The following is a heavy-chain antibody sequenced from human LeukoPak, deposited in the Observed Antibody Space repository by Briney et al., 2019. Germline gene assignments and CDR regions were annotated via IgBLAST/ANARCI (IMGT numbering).Heavy chain of an antibody. V-gene: IGHV1-18*01. J-gene: IGHJ4*02. CDR3: ARIQYSGSYPYFFDY. CDR2: ISAYNGNT. CDR1: GYTFTSCG. D-gene: IGHD1-26*01. Sequence: ASVKVSCKASGYTFTSCGISWVRQAPGQGLEWMGWISAYNGNTNYAQKLQGRVTMTTDTSTSTAYMELRSLRSDDTAVYYCARIQYSGSYPYFFDYWGQGTLVTVSS.